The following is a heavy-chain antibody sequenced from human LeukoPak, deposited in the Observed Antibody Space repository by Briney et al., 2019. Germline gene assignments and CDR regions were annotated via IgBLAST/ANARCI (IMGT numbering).Heavy chain of an antibody. J-gene: IGHJ4*02. Sequence: GGSLRLSCVASEFVFSSHAMIWVRQAPGKGLEWISSITSSSSNIFYADSVRGRFTISRDNANNALHLQMSGLRPEDTAVYYCARVFWESANPGYYLDLWGQGTRVIVSS. CDR1: EFVFSSHA. CDR3: ARVFWESANPGYYLDL. D-gene: IGHD3-9*01. V-gene: IGHV3-21*01. CDR2: ITSSSSNI.